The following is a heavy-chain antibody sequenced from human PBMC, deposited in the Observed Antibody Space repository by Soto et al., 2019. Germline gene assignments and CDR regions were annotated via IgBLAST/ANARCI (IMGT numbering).Heavy chain of an antibody. CDR3: ARAQGLLSAYYYDSSGYYGRPTGPRTHDAFDI. J-gene: IGHJ3*02. V-gene: IGHV1-8*01. CDR1: GYTFSNYD. D-gene: IGHD3-22*01. Sequence: VASVKVSCKASGYTFSNYDINWVLQATGQGLEWMGWISPNSGRTGYAQKFQGRVTMTRNTSSSTAYMELSSLRAEDTAVYYCARAQGLLSAYYYDSSGYYGRPTGPRTHDAFDIWGQGTMVTV. CDR2: ISPNSGRT.